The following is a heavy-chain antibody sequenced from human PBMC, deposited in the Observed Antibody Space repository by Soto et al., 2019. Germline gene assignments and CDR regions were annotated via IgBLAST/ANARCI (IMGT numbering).Heavy chain of an antibody. CDR2: IIPIFGTA. J-gene: IGHJ6*02. CDR1: GGTFSSYA. D-gene: IGHD6-6*01. V-gene: IGHV1-69*06. CDR3: ARHLYSSSSDYYYYYYGMDV. Sequence: ASVKVSCKASGGTFSSYAISWVRQAPGQGLEWMGGIIPIFGTANYAQKFQGRVTSTADKSTSTAYMELSSPRSEDTAAYYCARHLYSSSSDYYYYYYGMDVWRHGTTVTVS.